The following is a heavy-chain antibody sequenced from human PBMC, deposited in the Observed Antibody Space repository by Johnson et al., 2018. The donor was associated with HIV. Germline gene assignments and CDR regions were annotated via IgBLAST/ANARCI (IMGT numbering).Heavy chain of an antibody. CDR3: AKASHYDSSGNPSDAFDI. CDR2: INWNGGST. J-gene: IGHJ3*02. Sequence: VQLVESGGGVVQPGRSLRLSCAASGFTFSSYGMSWVRQAPGKGLEWVSGINWNGGSTFYADSVRGRFTISRDNSQNTLYLQIKTLRAEDTAVYYCAKASHYDSSGNPSDAFDIWGQGTMVTVSS. D-gene: IGHD3-22*01. V-gene: IGHV3-23*04. CDR1: GFTFSSYG.